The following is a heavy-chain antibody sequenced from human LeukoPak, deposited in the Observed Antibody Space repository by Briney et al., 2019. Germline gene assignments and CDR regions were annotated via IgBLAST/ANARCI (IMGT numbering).Heavy chain of an antibody. CDR1: GYTCIDYY. Sequence: ASVKVSCKASGYTCIDYYIHWVRQAPGQGLEWMGRINPNSGGTNYAQKFQGGVTMTRDTSISTAYMELSRLRSDDTAVYYCASGIHTYSAYDYADYWGQGTLVTVSS. J-gene: IGHJ4*02. V-gene: IGHV1-2*06. CDR3: ASGIHTYSAYDYADY. CDR2: INPNSGGT. D-gene: IGHD5-12*01.